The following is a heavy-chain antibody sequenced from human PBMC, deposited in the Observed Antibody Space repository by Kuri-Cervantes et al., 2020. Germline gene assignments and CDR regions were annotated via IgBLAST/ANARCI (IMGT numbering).Heavy chain of an antibody. J-gene: IGHJ6*03. Sequence: APVKVSCKASGYTFTSYGISWVRQAPGQGLEWMGWISAYNGNTNYAQKLQGRVTITRDTSASTAYMELSSLRSEDTAVYYCARELPIGWNYAGYYMDVWGKGTTVTVSS. D-gene: IGHD1-7*01. CDR1: GYTFTSYG. CDR3: ARELPIGWNYAGYYMDV. V-gene: IGHV1-18*01. CDR2: ISAYNGNT.